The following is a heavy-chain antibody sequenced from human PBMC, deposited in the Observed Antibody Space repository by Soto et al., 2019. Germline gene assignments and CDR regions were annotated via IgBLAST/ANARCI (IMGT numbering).Heavy chain of an antibody. CDR3: ARKAYHYDTNSFGY. Sequence: EPVTVSYPVSGYRFTTYCIGWVSKMPGKGLEWMGVIYPGDSDIRFSPSFQGQVTISADMSLSTAYLQWSSLRVSDTAMYYCARKAYHYDTNSFGYWGQGTLVTVYS. CDR2: IYPGDSDI. CDR1: GYRFTTYC. V-gene: IGHV5-51*01. J-gene: IGHJ4*02. D-gene: IGHD3-22*01.